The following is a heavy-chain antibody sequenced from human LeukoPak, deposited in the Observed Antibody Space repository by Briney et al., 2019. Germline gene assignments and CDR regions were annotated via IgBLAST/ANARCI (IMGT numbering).Heavy chain of an antibody. V-gene: IGHV3-33*08. CDR2: IWYDGSNK. CDR1: GFTFSGSA. D-gene: IGHD2-21*02. J-gene: IGHJ4*02. CDR3: ARSRGGDSYWDLDY. Sequence: QPGGSLRLSCAASGFTFSGSAMHWVRQAPGKGLEWVAIIWYDGSNKYYADSVKGRFTISRDNSENTLYLQINSLRAEDTAVYYCARSRGGDSYWDLDYWGQGTLVTVSS.